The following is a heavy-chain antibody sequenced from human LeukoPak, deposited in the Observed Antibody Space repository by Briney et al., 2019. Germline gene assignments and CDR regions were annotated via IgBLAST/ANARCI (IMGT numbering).Heavy chain of an antibody. CDR3: ARGQGSSWFDY. V-gene: IGHV1-2*02. CDR2: INPNSGDT. D-gene: IGHD6-13*01. Sequence: ASVKVSCKASGYTFTGNYMHWVRRAPGQGLEWMGWINPNSGDTHYAQNFQGRVTMTRDTSISTAYMELGRLTSDDTAIYYCARGQGSSWFDYWGQGTLVSVSS. CDR1: GYTFTGNY. J-gene: IGHJ5*01.